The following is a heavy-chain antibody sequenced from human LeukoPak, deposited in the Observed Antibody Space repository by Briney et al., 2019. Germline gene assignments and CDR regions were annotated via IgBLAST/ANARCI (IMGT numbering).Heavy chain of an antibody. CDR2: INHSGST. V-gene: IGHV4-34*01. CDR1: GGSFSGYY. CDR3: ARGLRWYFDL. J-gene: IGHJ2*01. Sequence: PSETLSLTCAVYGGSFSGYYWSWIRQPPGKGLEWIGEINHSGSTNYNPSLKSRVTISVDTSKNQFSLKLSSVTAADTDVYYCARGLRWYFDLWGRGTLVTVSS.